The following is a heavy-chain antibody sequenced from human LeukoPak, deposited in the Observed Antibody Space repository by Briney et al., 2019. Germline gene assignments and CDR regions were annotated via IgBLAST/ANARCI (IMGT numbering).Heavy chain of an antibody. J-gene: IGHJ4*02. D-gene: IGHD6-19*01. CDR3: AKLNAHGGWYNDY. CDR2: IHYVDGGT. Sequence: GGSLRLSCAASGFTFNNYPMGWVRQAKGKGLEWVSSIHYVDGGTYYADSVKGLFTISRDNSKNTVVLQMNSLRADDTAVYYCAKLNAHGGWYNDYWGQGTLVTVSS. CDR1: GFTFNNYP. V-gene: IGHV3-23*01.